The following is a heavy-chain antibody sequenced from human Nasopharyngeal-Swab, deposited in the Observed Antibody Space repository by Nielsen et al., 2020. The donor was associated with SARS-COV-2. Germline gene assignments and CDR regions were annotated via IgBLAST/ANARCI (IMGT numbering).Heavy chain of an antibody. J-gene: IGHJ4*02. D-gene: IGHD6-13*01. CDR1: GGSFSGYY. Sequence: SQTLSLTCAVYGGSFSGYYWSWIRQPPGKGLEWIGEITHSGGTNYNPSLKSRLTISVDTSKNQFSLKLSSVTAADTAVYYCARGGVAAAGTDYWGQGTLVTVSS. V-gene: IGHV4-34*01. CDR2: ITHSGGT. CDR3: ARGGVAAAGTDY.